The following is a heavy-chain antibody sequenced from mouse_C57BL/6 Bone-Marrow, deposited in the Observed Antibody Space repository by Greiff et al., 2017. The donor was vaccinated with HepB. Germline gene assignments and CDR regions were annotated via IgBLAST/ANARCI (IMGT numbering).Heavy chain of an antibody. V-gene: IGHV1-42*01. Sequence: EVQLQQSGPELVKPGASVKISCKASGYSFTGYYMNWVKQSPEKSLEWIGEINPSTGGTTYNQKFKAKATLTVDKSSSTAYMQLKSLTSEDSAVYYCARKDGNYPYYYAMDYWGQGTSVTVSS. D-gene: IGHD2-1*01. CDR3: ARKDGNYPYYYAMDY. CDR1: GYSFTGYY. CDR2: INPSTGGT. J-gene: IGHJ4*01.